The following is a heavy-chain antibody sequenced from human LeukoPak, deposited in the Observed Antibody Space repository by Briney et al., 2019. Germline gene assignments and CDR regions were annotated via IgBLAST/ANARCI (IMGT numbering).Heavy chain of an antibody. CDR3: ARATYYCDSSGHYNGAFDI. D-gene: IGHD3-22*01. J-gene: IGHJ3*02. CDR2: IYYSGST. CDR1: GGSISSGGYY. V-gene: IGHV4-31*11. Sequence: SETLSLTCAVSGGSISSGGYYWSWIRQHPGKGLEWIGYIYYSGSTYYNPSLKSRVTISVDTSKNQFSLKLSSVTAADTAVYYCARATYYCDSSGHYNGAFDIWGQGTMVTVSS.